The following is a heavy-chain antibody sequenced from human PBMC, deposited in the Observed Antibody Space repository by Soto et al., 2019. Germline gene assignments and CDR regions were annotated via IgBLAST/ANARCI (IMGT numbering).Heavy chain of an antibody. CDR1: GYSVSSSDYY. Sequence: PSETLSLTCSVSGYSVSSSDYYWAWIRQPPGKGLEWIGSMLYSGLTYYNPSLKSRVTLSVDTSKNQFSVRLNSVTASDTAVYYCAPLSVSLSGPYGIHVWGQGTTGTV. J-gene: IGHJ6*02. CDR3: APLSVSLSGPYGIHV. V-gene: IGHV4-39*01. D-gene: IGHD2-15*01. CDR2: MLYSGLT.